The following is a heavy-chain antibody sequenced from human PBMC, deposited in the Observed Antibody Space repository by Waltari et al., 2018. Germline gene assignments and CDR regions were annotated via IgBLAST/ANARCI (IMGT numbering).Heavy chain of an antibody. D-gene: IGHD4-17*01. CDR1: GYTFTGYY. CDR2: INPNSGGT. CDR3: ASAHDYGDYVWFDP. J-gene: IGHJ5*02. V-gene: IGHV1-2*02. Sequence: QVQLVQSGAEVKKPGASVKVSCKASGYTFTGYYMHWVRQAPGQGLEWMGWINPNSGGTNYAQKFQGRVTITADKSTSTAYMELSSLRSEDTAVYYCASAHDYGDYVWFDPWGQGTLVTVSS.